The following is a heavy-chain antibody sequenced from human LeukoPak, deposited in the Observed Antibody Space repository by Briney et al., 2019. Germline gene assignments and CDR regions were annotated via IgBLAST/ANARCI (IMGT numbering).Heavy chain of an antibody. Sequence: GGSLRLSCAASGFTFSSYAMSWVRQAPGKGLEWVSAISGSGGSTYYADSVKGRFTISRDNSKNTLYLQMNSLRAEDTAVYYCEKGKRSSVYPPFFYYFDYWGQGPRATASS. V-gene: IGHV3-23*01. D-gene: IGHD3-22*01. CDR1: GFTFSSYA. CDR2: ISGSGGST. CDR3: EKGKRSSVYPPFFYYFDY. J-gene: IGHJ4*02.